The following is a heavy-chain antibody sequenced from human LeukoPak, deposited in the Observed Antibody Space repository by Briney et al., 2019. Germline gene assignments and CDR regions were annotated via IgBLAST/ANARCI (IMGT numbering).Heavy chain of an antibody. V-gene: IGHV3-53*01. J-gene: IGHJ4*02. D-gene: IGHD3-16*01. CDR1: GFTVCSNY. Sequence: PGGSLRLSCAASGFTVCSNYMSWVRQAPGKGLEWVSVIYSGGSTYYADSVKGRFTISRDNSKNTLYLQVNSLRAEDTAVYYCAHTPQGWILRLGELPLYFDYWGQGTLVTVSS. CDR3: AHTPQGWILRLGELPLYFDY. CDR2: IYSGGST.